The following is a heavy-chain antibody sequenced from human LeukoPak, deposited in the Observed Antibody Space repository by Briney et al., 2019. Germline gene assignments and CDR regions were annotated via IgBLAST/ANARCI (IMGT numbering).Heavy chain of an antibody. Sequence: SETLSLTCTVSTGRIHTFYYSWIRQSPGKGLEWIGYMYYSGRTNYNPTLRSRVTTSVDTSKTVFSLKLSSVTAADTAVYYCAISTSYCRGTSCPRPFWAQGTSVTVSS. J-gene: IGHJ4*02. CDR1: TGRIHTFY. CDR3: AISTSYCRGTSCPRPF. CDR2: MYYSGRT. D-gene: IGHD2-2*01. V-gene: IGHV4-59*08.